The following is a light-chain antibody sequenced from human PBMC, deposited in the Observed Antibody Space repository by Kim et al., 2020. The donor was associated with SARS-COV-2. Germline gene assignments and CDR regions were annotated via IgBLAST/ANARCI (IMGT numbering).Light chain of an antibody. V-gene: IGKV1-12*01. CDR3: QQANSFPWT. CDR2: AAS. CDR1: QGISSW. J-gene: IGKJ1*01. Sequence: DIQMTQSPSSVSASVGDRVTITCRASQGISSWLALYQQKPGKAPKLLIYAASSLQSGVPSRFSGSGSGTDFTLTISSLQPEDFATYDCQQANSFPWTFGQGTKVDIK.